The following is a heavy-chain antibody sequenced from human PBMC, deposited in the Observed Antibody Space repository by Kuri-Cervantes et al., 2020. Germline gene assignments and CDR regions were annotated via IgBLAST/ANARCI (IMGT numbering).Heavy chain of an antibody. CDR2: INHSGST. CDR3: ARDARDDAFDI. Sequence: GSLRLSCAVYGGSFSGYYWSWIRQPPGKGLEWIGEINHSGSTNYNPSLKSRVTISVDTSKNQFSLKLSSVTAADTAVYYRARDARDDAFDIWGQGTMVTVSS. J-gene: IGHJ3*02. CDR1: GGSFSGYY. V-gene: IGHV4-34*01.